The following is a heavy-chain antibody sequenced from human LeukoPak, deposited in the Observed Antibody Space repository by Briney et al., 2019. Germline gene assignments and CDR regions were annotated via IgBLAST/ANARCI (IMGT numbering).Heavy chain of an antibody. D-gene: IGHD2-15*01. J-gene: IGHJ4*02. CDR1: GFTFSSYE. CDR3: AREGVVSFDY. V-gene: IGHV3-48*03. Sequence: GGSLRLSCAASGFTFSSYEMNWVRQAPGKGLEWVSYISSSGSTIYYADSVKGRFTISRDNAKNSLYLQMSSLRAEDTAVYYCAREGVVSFDYWGQGTLVTVSS. CDR2: ISSSGSTI.